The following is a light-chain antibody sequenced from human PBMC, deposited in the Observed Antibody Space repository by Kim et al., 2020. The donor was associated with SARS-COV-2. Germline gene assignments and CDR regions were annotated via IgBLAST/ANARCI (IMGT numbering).Light chain of an antibody. CDR3: QQRYALIT. CDR2: DAS. J-gene: IGKJ5*01. CDR1: ESIRHY. V-gene: IGKV3-11*01. Sequence: SLAPEERATLSCRASESIRHYLAWYQQKPGQAPRLLIYDASIRATGIPARFSGSGYGTDFTLTISNLEPQDFAVYYCQQRYALITFGQGTRLEIK.